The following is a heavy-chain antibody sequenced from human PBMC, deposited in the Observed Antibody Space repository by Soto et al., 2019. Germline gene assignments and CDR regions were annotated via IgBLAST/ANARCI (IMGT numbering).Heavy chain of an antibody. CDR3: ARAPGDYFDY. Sequence: SETLSLTCTVSGGSISSGGYYWSWIRQHPGKGLEWIGYIFYSGSTYYNPSPKSRVAISVDTSKNQFSLKLSSVTAADTAVYYCARAPGDYFDYWGQGTLVTVSS. J-gene: IGHJ4*02. CDR1: GGSISSGGYY. CDR2: IFYSGST. V-gene: IGHV4-31*03.